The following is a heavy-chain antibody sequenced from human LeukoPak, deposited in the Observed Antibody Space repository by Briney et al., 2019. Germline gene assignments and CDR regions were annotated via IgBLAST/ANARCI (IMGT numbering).Heavy chain of an antibody. V-gene: IGHV3-21*01. CDR2: ISSSSSYI. D-gene: IGHD2-21*02. Sequence: GRSLRLSCAASGFTFSSYSMNWVRQAPGKGLEWVSSISSSSSYIYYADSVKGRFTISRDNAKNSLYLQMNGLRAEDTAVYYCARGHCGGDCLWAFDIWGQGTMVTVSS. J-gene: IGHJ3*02. CDR3: ARGHCGGDCLWAFDI. CDR1: GFTFSSYS.